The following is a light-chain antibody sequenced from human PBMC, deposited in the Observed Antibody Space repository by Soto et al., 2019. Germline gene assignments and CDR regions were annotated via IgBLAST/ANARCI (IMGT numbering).Light chain of an antibody. J-gene: IGKJ1*01. Sequence: DIVMTQSPDSLAVSLGERATINCKSSQSVLYSSNNQNYLAWYQQKPGQPPKLLIYWTSTRESGVPDRFSGSGSGTDFTLTISSLQAEDVAVYDCQQYYSTPPTFGQGTKVEIK. CDR3: QQYYSTPPT. CDR2: WTS. V-gene: IGKV4-1*01. CDR1: QSVLYSSNNQNY.